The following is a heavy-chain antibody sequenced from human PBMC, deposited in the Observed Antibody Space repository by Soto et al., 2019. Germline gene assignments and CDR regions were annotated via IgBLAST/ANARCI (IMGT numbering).Heavy chain of an antibody. CDR2: IYWDDST. D-gene: IGHD1-1*01. Sequence: QITLKESGPTLVRPTQTLTLTCAFSGFSLSTSGVGVGWIRQPPGKALEWLAVIYWDDSTHYSPSLRSRLTITTDTPKNQMVLTMTNMDPMDTGRYYCAHKGTEAWPLDYWGQGTLVTVSS. CDR3: AHKGTEAWPLDY. V-gene: IGHV2-5*02. CDR1: GFSLSTSGVG. J-gene: IGHJ4*02.